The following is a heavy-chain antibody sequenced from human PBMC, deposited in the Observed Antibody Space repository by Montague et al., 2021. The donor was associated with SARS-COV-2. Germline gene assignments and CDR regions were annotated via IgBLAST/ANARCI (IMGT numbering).Heavy chain of an antibody. CDR3: AATDYFASGKYDF. V-gene: IGHV4-59*08. CDR2: IYYSGTT. J-gene: IGHJ4*02. Sequence: SETLSLTCTVLGCSNCGSFRSCTRLSPGHGREWFGYIYYSGTTKYNPALKSRVAISLETSKNQFSLKLNSVTAADTAAYYCAATDYFASGKYDFWGQGTWVTVSS. D-gene: IGHD3-10*01. CDR1: GCSNCGSF.